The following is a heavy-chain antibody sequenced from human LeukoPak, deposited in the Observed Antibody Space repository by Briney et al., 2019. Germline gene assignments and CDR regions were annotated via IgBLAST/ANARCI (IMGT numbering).Heavy chain of an antibody. J-gene: IGHJ3*02. V-gene: IGHV1-18*01. CDR1: GYTFTSYG. D-gene: IGHD6-19*01. CDR2: ISAYNGNT. Sequence: ASVKVSCKASGYTFTSYGISWVRQAPGQGLEWMGWISAYNGNTSYAQKLQGRVTMTTDTSTSTAYMELRSLRSDDTAVYYCARDLSAIAVAGDDAFDIWGQGTMVTVSS. CDR3: ARDLSAIAVAGDDAFDI.